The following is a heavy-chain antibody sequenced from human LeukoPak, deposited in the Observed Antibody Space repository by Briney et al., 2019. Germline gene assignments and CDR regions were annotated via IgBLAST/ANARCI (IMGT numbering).Heavy chain of an antibody. CDR2: ISYDGSNK. D-gene: IGHD3-10*01. CDR1: GTSVISYE. Sequence: PGRALRLSSSTAGTSVISYEREGVGRPPGRKIKRVAGISYDGSNKYYADSVKGRFTISRDNSKNSLYLQMNSLRAEDTAVYYCARPMVRGVIISENGMDVLGQGTTVTVPS. CDR3: ARPMVRGVIISENGMDV. V-gene: IGHV3-30*07. J-gene: IGHJ6*02.